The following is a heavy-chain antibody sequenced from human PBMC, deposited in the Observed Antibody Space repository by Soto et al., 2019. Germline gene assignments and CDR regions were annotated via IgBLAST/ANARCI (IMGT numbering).Heavy chain of an antibody. D-gene: IGHD3-3*01. CDR1: GGSLGAYG. CDR2: INYNGRT. V-gene: IGHV4-59*01. CDR3: ARSRVDFWSGTWFDP. Sequence: TSETLCVSCTVAGGSLGAYGGSWLRPPPGKGLEWIGYINYNGRTNYNPSLKSRVTMSLDTSKNQVVLTMTNMDPVDTATYYCARSRVDFWSGTWFDPWGQGTLVTVSS. J-gene: IGHJ5*02.